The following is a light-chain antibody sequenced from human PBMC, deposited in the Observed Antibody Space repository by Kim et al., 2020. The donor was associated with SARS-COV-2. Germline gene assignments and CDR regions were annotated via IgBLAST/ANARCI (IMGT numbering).Light chain of an antibody. Sequence: LSPGERATLSCRASQSVSKNYLAWYQQKPGQAPRLLIYGASSRATGIPDRFSGSGSGTDFILTISRLEPEDFAVYYCQQYGSSPYTFGQGTKLEI. V-gene: IGKV3-20*01. CDR3: QQYGSSPYT. J-gene: IGKJ2*01. CDR2: GAS. CDR1: QSVSKNY.